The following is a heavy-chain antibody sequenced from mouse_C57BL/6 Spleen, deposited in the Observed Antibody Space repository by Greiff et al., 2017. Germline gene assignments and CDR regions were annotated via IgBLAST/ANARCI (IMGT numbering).Heavy chain of an antibody. V-gene: IGHV1-53*01. Sequence: VQLHQPGTELVKPGASVKLSCKASGYTFTSYWMHWVKQRPGQGLEWIGNINPSNGGTNYNEKFKSKATLTVDKSSSTAYMQLSSLTSEDSAVYYCARVRILRCSLYYAMDYWGQGTSVTVSS. CDR2: INPSNGGT. J-gene: IGHJ4*01. CDR1: GYTFTSYW. CDR3: ARVRILRCSLYYAMDY.